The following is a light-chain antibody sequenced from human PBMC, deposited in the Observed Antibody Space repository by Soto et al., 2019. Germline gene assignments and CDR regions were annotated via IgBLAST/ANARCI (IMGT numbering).Light chain of an antibody. CDR2: EAS. CDR1: HDISTF. CDR3: QQLYTLPFT. J-gene: IGKJ5*01. Sequence: DIQLTQSPSLLSASIGDRVTITCRASHDISTFLAWYQQKPGKAPKLLIYEASTLQSGVPSRFSGSGSGTEFTLTISGLLPEDFAAYHCQQLYTLPFTFGQRTRLEIK. V-gene: IGKV1-9*01.